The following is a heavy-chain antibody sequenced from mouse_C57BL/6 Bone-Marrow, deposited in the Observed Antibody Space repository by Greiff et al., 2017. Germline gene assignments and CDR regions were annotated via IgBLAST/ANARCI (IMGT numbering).Heavy chain of an antibody. CDR2: IRSKSNNYAT. Sequence: EVQLVESGGGLVQPKGSLKLSCAASGFSFNTYAMNWVRQAPGKGLEWVARIRSKSNNYATYYADSVKDRFTISRDDSESMLYLQMNNLKTEDTAMYYCVRHYGSSYGGYFDYWGQGTTLTVSS. V-gene: IGHV10-1*01. D-gene: IGHD1-1*01. CDR1: GFSFNTYA. J-gene: IGHJ2*01. CDR3: VRHYGSSYGGYFDY.